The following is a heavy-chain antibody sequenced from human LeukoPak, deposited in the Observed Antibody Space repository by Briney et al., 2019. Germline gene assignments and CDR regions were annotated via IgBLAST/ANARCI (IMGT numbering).Heavy chain of an antibody. J-gene: IGHJ4*02. CDR2: ISAYNGNT. Sequence: ASVKVSCKASGYTFTSYDINWVRQATGQGLEWMGWISAYNGNTNYAQKLQGRVTMTTDTSTSTAYMELRSLRSDDTAVYYCASQTQWLGYLYFDYWGQGTLVTVSS. V-gene: IGHV1-18*01. D-gene: IGHD6-19*01. CDR1: GYTFTSYD. CDR3: ASQTQWLGYLYFDY.